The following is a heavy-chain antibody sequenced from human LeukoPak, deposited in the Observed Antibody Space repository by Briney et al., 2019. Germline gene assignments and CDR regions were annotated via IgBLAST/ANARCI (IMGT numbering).Heavy chain of an antibody. V-gene: IGHV1-46*01. CDR1: GYTLTELS. D-gene: IGHD6-19*01. J-gene: IGHJ5*02. Sequence: ASVKVSCKVSGYTLTELSMHWVRQAPGQGLEWMGIINPSGGSTSYAQKFQGRVTMTRDMSTSTVYMELSSLRPEDTAVYYCARARIAVAGRRPNWFDPWGQGTLVTVSS. CDR3: ARARIAVAGRRPNWFDP. CDR2: INPSGGST.